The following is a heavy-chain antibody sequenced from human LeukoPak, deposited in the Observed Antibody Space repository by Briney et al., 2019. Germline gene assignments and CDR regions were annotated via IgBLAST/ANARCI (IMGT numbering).Heavy chain of an antibody. J-gene: IGHJ1*01. Sequence: ASVKVSCKASGYTFISYGISWVRQAPGQGLEWMGWINPNSGGTNYAQKFQGRVTMTRDTSISTGYLELSRLRSDDTAVYYCARDLDNYSGSGSYYNGDPLFQHWGQGTLVTVSS. CDR3: ARDLDNYSGSGSYYNGDPLFQH. V-gene: IGHV1-2*02. CDR2: INPNSGGT. CDR1: GYTFISYG. D-gene: IGHD3-10*01.